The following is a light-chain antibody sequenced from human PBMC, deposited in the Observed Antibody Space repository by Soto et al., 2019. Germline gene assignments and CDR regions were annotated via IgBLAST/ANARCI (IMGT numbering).Light chain of an antibody. Sequence: EILMTQTPDTRCVWPGDSATLSCRASQRVYSNLAWYQQRPGQAPRLLIYGASTRATGVPARFSGRGSGTEFTLTISSLQSEDFAVYYCQQYTNWPPNTFGQGTRLE. CDR1: QRVYSN. CDR3: QQYTNWPPNT. V-gene: IGKV3-15*01. J-gene: IGKJ5*01. CDR2: GAS.